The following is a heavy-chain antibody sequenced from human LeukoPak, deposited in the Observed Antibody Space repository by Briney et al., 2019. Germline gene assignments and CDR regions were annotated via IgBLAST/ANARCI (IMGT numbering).Heavy chain of an antibody. Sequence: PGRSLRLSCAASGFTFSSYGMHWVRQAPGKGLEWVAVISYDGSNKCYADSVKGRFTISRDNSKNTLYLQMNSLRAEDTAVYYCAKALPRIVGATEGVDYWGQGTLVTVSS. CDR3: AKALPRIVGATEGVDY. D-gene: IGHD1-26*01. CDR2: ISYDGSNK. V-gene: IGHV3-30*18. CDR1: GFTFSSYG. J-gene: IGHJ4*02.